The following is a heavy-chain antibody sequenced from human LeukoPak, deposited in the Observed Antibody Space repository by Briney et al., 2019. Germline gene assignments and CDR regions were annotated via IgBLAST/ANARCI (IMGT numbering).Heavy chain of an antibody. V-gene: IGHV4-59*06. D-gene: IGHD1-26*01. CDR2: IYYSGGT. J-gene: IGHJ4*02. CDR3: ARDLGPTTGYFDY. CDR1: GGSISSYY. Sequence: PSETLSLTCTVSGGSISSYYWSWIRQHPGKGLEWIGYIYYSGGTYYNPSLKSRVTISVGTSNSQFSLRLSSVTAADTAAYYCARDLGPTTGYFDYWGQGILVTVSS.